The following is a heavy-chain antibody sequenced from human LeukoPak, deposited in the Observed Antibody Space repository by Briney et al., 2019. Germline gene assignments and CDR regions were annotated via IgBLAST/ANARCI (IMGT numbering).Heavy chain of an antibody. CDR3: ARVITPPYYYSSRGWFDP. CDR1: GGSISSSSYY. Sequence: SETLSLTCTVSGGSISSSSYYWGWIRQPPGKGLEWIGSIYYSGSTYYNPSLKSRVTISVDTSKNQFSLKLSSVTAADTAVYYCARVITPPYYYSSRGWFDPWGQGTLVTVSS. V-gene: IGHV4-39*01. J-gene: IGHJ5*02. D-gene: IGHD3-10*01. CDR2: IYYSGST.